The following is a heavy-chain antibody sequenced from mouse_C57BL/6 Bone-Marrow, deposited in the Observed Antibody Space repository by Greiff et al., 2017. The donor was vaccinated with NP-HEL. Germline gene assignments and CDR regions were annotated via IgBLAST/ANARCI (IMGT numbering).Heavy chain of an antibody. CDR2: ISSGSSTI. J-gene: IGHJ3*01. CDR3: AMRGGSSWFAY. V-gene: IGHV5-17*01. D-gene: IGHD1-1*01. Sequence: DVQLVESGGGLVKPGGSLKLSCAASGFTFSDYGMHWVRQAPEKGLEWVAYISSGSSTIYYADTVKGRFTISRDNAKNTLFLQMTSLRSEDTAMYYCAMRGGSSWFAYWGQGTLVTVSA. CDR1: GFTFSDYG.